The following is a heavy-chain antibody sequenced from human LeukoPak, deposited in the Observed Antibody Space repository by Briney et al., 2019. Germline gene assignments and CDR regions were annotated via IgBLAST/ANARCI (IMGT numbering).Heavy chain of an antibody. Sequence: SETLSLTCTVSGGSISSSSSYWGWIRQPPGKGLEWIGNIFYSGSTYSNPSLKGRVTLSVDTSKNHFSLRLSSVTAADTAVYYCARSSQGYYDSSGFYPRWADYWGQGTLVTVSS. CDR1: GGSISSSSSY. J-gene: IGHJ4*02. V-gene: IGHV4-39*07. CDR2: IFYSGST. D-gene: IGHD3-22*01. CDR3: ARSSQGYYDSSGFYPRWADY.